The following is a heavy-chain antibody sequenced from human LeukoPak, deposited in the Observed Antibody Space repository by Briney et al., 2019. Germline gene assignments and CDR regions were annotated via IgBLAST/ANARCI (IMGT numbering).Heavy chain of an antibody. CDR2: IYNTGGT. J-gene: IGHJ4*02. Sequence: PGGSLRLSCAASGFIVSTDYMSWVRQAPGKGLEWVSVIYNTGGTYYADSVKGRFTISRDISKNRVYLQMNSLRVEDTAVYYCARAAWDYWGQGTLVTVSS. CDR1: GFIVSTDY. D-gene: IGHD6-25*01. V-gene: IGHV3-53*01. CDR3: ARAAWDY.